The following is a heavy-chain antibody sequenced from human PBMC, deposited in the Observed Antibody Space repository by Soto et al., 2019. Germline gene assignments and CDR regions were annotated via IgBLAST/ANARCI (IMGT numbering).Heavy chain of an antibody. J-gene: IGHJ6*02. CDR3: ARGGRPGRMVRGVGPNYYYSGLEV. Sequence: WSLRLSCAASGFTFSSYGMHWVRQAPGKGLEWVAVIWYDGSNKYYADSVKGRFTISRDNSKDTLYLQMNSLRAEDTAVYYCARGGRPGRMVRGVGPNYYYSGLEVWDQEITVAVSS. D-gene: IGHD3-10*01. V-gene: IGHV3-33*01. CDR1: GFTFSSYG. CDR2: IWYDGSNK.